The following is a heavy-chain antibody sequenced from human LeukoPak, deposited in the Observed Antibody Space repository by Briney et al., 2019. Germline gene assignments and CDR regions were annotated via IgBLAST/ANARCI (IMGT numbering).Heavy chain of an antibody. CDR1: GYTFTSYD. CDR3: AKDFGGNSGDFFAY. Sequence: GASVKVSCKASGYTFTSYDINWVRQAAGQGLEWMGWMNPNSGNTGYAQKFQGRVTMTRNTSISTAYMELSSLRSEDTAVYYCAKDFGGNSGDFFAYWGQGTLVTVSS. D-gene: IGHD4-23*01. J-gene: IGHJ4*02. CDR2: MNPNSGNT. V-gene: IGHV1-8*01.